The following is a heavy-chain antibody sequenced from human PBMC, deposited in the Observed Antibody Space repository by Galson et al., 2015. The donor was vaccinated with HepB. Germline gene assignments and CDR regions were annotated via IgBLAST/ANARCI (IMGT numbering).Heavy chain of an antibody. CDR1: GFTFSCYA. D-gene: IGHD3-22*01. V-gene: IGHV3-23*01. CDR2: ISGSGGST. Sequence: SLRLSCAASGFTFSCYAMSWVRQAPGKGLEWVSAISGSGGSTYYADSVKGRFTISRDNSKNTLYLQMNSLRAEDTAVYYCAKDQYYYDSSGSFDYWGQGTLVTVSS. CDR3: AKDQYYYDSSGSFDY. J-gene: IGHJ4*02.